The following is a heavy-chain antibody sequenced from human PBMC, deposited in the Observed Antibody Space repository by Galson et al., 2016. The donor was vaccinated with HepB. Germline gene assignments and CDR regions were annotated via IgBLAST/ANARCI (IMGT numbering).Heavy chain of an antibody. D-gene: IGHD4-17*01. J-gene: IGHJ4*02. CDR1: GFTFNTYP. CDR3: ARGGVPAVPIDY. Sequence: SLRLSCAASGFTFNTYPLHWVRQAPGKGLEWLAVISHDGRAQYYADSVEGRFTISRDNPSNTLFLQLNSLRPEDAALYYCARGGVPAVPIDYWGQGTLVTVSS. CDR2: ISHDGRAQ. V-gene: IGHV3-30*04.